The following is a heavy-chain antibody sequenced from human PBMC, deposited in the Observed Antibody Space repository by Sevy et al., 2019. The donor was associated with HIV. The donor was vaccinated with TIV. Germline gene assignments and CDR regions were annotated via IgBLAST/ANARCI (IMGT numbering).Heavy chain of an antibody. CDR2: ISVYNGKI. V-gene: IGHV1-18*01. Sequence: ASVKVSCKASGYTFTSFGISWVRQAPGQGLEWVGWISVYNGKINYAQNFQGRVTMTTDTSTRTAYMEPKSLRSDDTAVYYCARRGAFDFDTSGFLSPWGQGTLVTVSS. J-gene: IGHJ5*02. D-gene: IGHD3-22*01. CDR3: ARRGAFDFDTSGFLSP. CDR1: GYTFTSFG.